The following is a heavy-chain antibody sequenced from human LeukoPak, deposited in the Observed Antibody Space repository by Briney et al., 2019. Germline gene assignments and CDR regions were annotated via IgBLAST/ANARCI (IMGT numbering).Heavy chain of an antibody. Sequence: AGGSLRLSCAASGFTFSSYSMNWVRQAPGKGLEWVSSISSSSSYIYYADSVKGRFTISRDNAKNSLYLQMNSLRAEDTAVYYCARDRVGATDFDYWGQGTLVTVSS. D-gene: IGHD1-26*01. CDR1: GFTFSSYS. CDR2: ISSSSSYI. J-gene: IGHJ4*02. V-gene: IGHV3-21*01. CDR3: ARDRVGATDFDY.